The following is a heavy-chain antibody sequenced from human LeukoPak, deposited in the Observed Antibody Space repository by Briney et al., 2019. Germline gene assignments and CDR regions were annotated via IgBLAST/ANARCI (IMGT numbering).Heavy chain of an antibody. J-gene: IGHJ1*01. D-gene: IGHD6-13*01. CDR1: GYTFTSYG. V-gene: IGHV1-18*01. CDR2: ISAYNGNT. Sequence: ASVKVSCKASGYTFTSYGISWVRQAPGQGLEWMGWISAYNGNTNYAQKLQGRVTMTTDTSTSTAYMELRSLRSDDTAVYYCARDTFAIAAATYFQHWGQGILVTVSS. CDR3: ARDTFAIAAATYFQH.